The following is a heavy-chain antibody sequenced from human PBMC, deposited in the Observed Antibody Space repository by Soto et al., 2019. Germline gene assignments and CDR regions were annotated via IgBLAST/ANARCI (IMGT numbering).Heavy chain of an antibody. CDR3: AKDFWGTSWTFDY. CDR2: ISGSGGST. CDR1: GFTFSSYA. Sequence: HPGGSLRLSCAASGFTFSSYAMSWVRQAPGKGLEWVSAISGSGGSTYYADSVKGRFTISRDNSKNTLYLQMNSLRAEDTAVYYCAKDFWGTSWTFDYWGQGTLVTVSS. V-gene: IGHV3-23*01. D-gene: IGHD2-2*01. J-gene: IGHJ4*02.